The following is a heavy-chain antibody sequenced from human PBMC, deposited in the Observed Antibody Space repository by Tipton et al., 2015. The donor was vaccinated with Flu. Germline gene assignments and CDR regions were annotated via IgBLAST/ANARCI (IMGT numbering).Heavy chain of an antibody. V-gene: IGHV3-9*01. CDR3: AKDKDSGSHGAFDI. J-gene: IGHJ3*02. Sequence: SLRLSCAASGFTFDDYAMHWVRQAPGKGLEWVSGISWNSGSIEYADSVKGRFTISRDNAKNSLYLQMSSLRAEDTALYYCAKDKDSGSHGAFDIWGQGTMVTVSS. CDR2: ISWNSGSI. CDR1: GFTFDDYA. D-gene: IGHD1-26*01.